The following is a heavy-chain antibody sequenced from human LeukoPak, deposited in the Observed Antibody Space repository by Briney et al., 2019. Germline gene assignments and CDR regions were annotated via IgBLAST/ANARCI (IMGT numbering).Heavy chain of an antibody. V-gene: IGHV1-18*01. CDR2: ISAYNGNT. D-gene: IGHD1-20*01. J-gene: IGHJ6*02. CDR1: GYTFTSYG. CDR3: ARVITGSHYYYYGMDV. Sequence: ASVKVSCKASGYTFTSYGISWVRQAPRQGLEWMGWISAYNGNTNYAQKLQGRVTMTTDTSTSTAYMELRSLRSDDTAVYYCARVITGSHYYYYGMDVWGQGTTVTVSS.